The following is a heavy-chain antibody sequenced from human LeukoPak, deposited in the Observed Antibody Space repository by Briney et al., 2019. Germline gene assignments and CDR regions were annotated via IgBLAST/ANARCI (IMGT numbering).Heavy chain of an antibody. CDR1: GYTFNDYF. J-gene: IGHJ4*02. V-gene: IGHV1-2*06. D-gene: IGHD7-27*01. CDR2: INPGSSDT. Sequence: ASVKVSCKASGYTFNDYFLHWVRQAPGQGLEWMGRINPGSSDTYLAQSFQGRVTVTSDTSIATAYMELSGLTSDDTAVYYCARDVSSTDHWEFDHWGQGTLVTVSS. CDR3: ARDVSSTDHWEFDH.